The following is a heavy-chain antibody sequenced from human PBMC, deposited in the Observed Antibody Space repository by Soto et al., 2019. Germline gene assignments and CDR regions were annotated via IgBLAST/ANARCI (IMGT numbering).Heavy chain of an antibody. D-gene: IGHD3-9*01. J-gene: IGHJ6*02. CDR1: GFTFSSYW. CDR3: ARDPLPSILTGYTLLLGVPGGMDV. CDR2: INSDGSST. V-gene: IGHV3-74*01. Sequence: GGSLRLSCAASGFTFSSYWMHWVRQAPGKGLVWVSRINSDGSSTSYADSVKGRFTISRDNAKNTLYLQMNSLRAEDTAVYYCARDPLPSILTGYTLLLGVPGGMDVWGQGTTVTVSS.